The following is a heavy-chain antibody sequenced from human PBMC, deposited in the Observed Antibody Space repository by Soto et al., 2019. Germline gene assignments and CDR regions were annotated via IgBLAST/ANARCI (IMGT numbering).Heavy chain of an antibody. D-gene: IGHD5-18*01. CDR2: ISWDGGST. J-gene: IGHJ6*02. CDR3: AKAGGYSYGSYYYYGMDV. V-gene: IGHV3-43D*03. Sequence: GGSLRLSCAASGFTFDDYAMHWVRQAPGKGLEWVSLISWDGGSTYYADSVKGRFTISRDNSKNSLYLQMNSLRAEDTALYYCAKAGGYSYGSYYYYGMDVWGQGTTVTVSS. CDR1: GFTFDDYA.